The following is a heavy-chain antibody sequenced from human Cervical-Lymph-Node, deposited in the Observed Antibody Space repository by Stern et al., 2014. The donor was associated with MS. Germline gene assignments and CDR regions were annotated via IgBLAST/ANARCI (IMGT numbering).Heavy chain of an antibody. Sequence: QVQLVQSGAEVKKPGASVKVSCKASGYRFSTFYLHWLRQAPGPGLQWIGRIDRASGATNSAQTFQGRLTMTRDRSITTAYLELSGLRSDDTAVYYCARIYCSGDECYHSFDTWGQGTLVTVSS. CDR2: IDRASGAT. J-gene: IGHJ4*02. CDR1: GYRFSTFY. V-gene: IGHV1-2*02. D-gene: IGHD3-16*02. CDR3: ARIYCSGDECYHSFDT.